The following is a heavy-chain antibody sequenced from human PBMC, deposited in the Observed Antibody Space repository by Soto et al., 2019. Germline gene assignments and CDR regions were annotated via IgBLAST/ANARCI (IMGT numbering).Heavy chain of an antibody. CDR3: TNPNSIGSDY. CDR2: IRSKTNNYAT. Sequence: GGSLRLSCAASGFSFSAAAMHWVRRASGRGLEWIGRIRSKTNNYATIYSASVKGRFIISRDDSKNTAYLEMTSLKYEDTAVYYCTNPNSIGSDYWGQGSLVTVSS. J-gene: IGHJ4*02. V-gene: IGHV3-73*01. D-gene: IGHD6-19*01. CDR1: GFSFSAAA.